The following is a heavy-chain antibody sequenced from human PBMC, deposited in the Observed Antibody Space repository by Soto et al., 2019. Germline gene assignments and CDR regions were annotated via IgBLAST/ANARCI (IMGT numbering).Heavy chain of an antibody. CDR2: MNPNSGNT. CDR3: AGGGDGYNFGAVY. V-gene: IGHV1-8*01. CDR1: GYTFTSYD. J-gene: IGHJ4*02. D-gene: IGHD5-18*01. Sequence: ASVKVSCKASGYTFTSYDINWVRQATGQGLEWMGWMNPNSGNTGYAQNFQGRVTVTRNTSRNTAYMELSSLRSEDTAVYYCAGGGDGYNFGAVYWGQGTRVTVSS.